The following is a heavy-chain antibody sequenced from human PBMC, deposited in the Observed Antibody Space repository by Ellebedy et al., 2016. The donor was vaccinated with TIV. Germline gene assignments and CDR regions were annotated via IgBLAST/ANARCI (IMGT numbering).Heavy chain of an antibody. J-gene: IGHJ4*02. CDR3: ARDRGFGELLFDY. CDR1: GYTFTGHY. D-gene: IGHD3-10*01. CDR2: INPNGGGT. Sequence: AASVKVSCKASGYTFTGHYMHWVRQAPGQGLEWMGWINPNGGGTNYAQKFQGRVTMTRDTSISTAYMELSRLRSDDTAVYYCARDRGFGELLFDYWGQGNLVTVSS. V-gene: IGHV1-2*02.